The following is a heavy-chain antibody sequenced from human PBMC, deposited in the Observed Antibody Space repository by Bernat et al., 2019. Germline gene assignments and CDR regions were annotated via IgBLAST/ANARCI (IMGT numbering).Heavy chain of an antibody. J-gene: IGHJ4*02. CDR1: GFTFSSYA. CDR2: ISGSGGST. Sequence: EVQLLESGGGLVQPWGSLRLSCAASGFTFSSYAMSWVRQAPGKGLEWVSAISGSGGSTYYADSVKGRFTISRDNSKNTLYLQMNSLRAEDTAVYYCAKSKGYRNYFDYWGQGTLVTVSS. CDR3: AKSKGYRNYFDY. V-gene: IGHV3-23*01. D-gene: IGHD1-1*01.